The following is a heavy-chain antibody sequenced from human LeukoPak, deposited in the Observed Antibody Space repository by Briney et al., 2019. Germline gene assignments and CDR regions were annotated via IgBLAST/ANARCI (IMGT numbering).Heavy chain of an antibody. CDR2: IIPIFGTA. V-gene: IGHV1-69*05. CDR1: GGTFSSYA. J-gene: IGHJ4*02. CDR3: ARVGQGYYYDSSGYSD. D-gene: IGHD3-22*01. Sequence: ASVKVSCKASGGTFSSYAISWVRQAPGQGLEWMGRIIPIFGTANYAQKFQGRVTITTDESTSTAYMELSSLRSEDTAVYYCARVGQGYYYDSSGYSDWGQGTLVTVSS.